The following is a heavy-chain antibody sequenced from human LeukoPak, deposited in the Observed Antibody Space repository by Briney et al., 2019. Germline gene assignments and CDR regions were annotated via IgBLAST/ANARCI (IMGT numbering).Heavy chain of an antibody. V-gene: IGHV4-59*08. CDR3: ARLPAHYCSSTSCDDSWFDP. CDR1: VSSISSYY. Sequence: SETLPLTSSASVSSISSYYWNWIQQPRGRGLEWIGYISHSGSTSYNPSLKSRVTISIDTSKSQFSLKLRSVTAADTAVYYCARLPAHYCSSTSCDDSWFDPWGQGTLVTVSS. D-gene: IGHD2-2*01. CDR2: ISHSGST. J-gene: IGHJ5*02.